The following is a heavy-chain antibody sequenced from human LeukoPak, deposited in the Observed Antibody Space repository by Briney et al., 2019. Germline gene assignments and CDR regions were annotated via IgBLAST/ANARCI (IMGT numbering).Heavy chain of an antibody. CDR2: LKQDGSEK. CDR1: GFTFSTYW. Sequence: QPGGSLRLSCAASGFTFSTYWMSWVRQAPGKRLEWVANLKQDGSEKYYLDSVNGRFTISRDNAKNSLYLQMNSLRAEDTAVYFCTREAAAGIDYWGQGTLVTVSS. CDR3: TREAAAGIDY. D-gene: IGHD6-13*01. J-gene: IGHJ4*02. V-gene: IGHV3-7*01.